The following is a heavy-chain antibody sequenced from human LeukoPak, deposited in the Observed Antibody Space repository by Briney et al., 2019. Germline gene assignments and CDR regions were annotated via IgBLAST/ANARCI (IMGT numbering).Heavy chain of an antibody. V-gene: IGHV3-23*01. D-gene: IGHD3-16*01. CDR3: ARASWVSTADAVS. CDR2: MKGGGET. Sequence: PGGSLRLSCVASGFSFSSYAMSWVRQAPARGVEGVSSMKGGGETFYADSVKGRFTLSRDLSRNTVFLQLNNLRVEDTAIYYCARASWVSTADAVSWGQGPLVTVSS. J-gene: IGHJ4*02. CDR1: GFSFSSYA.